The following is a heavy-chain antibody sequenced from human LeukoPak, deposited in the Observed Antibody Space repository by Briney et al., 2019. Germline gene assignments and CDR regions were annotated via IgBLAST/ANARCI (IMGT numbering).Heavy chain of an antibody. J-gene: IGHJ5*02. CDR2: ISSSSGYI. Sequence: GGSLRLSCTAPGFTFRSYSMNWVRQAPGKGLEWVSSISSSSGYIYYADSVKGRFTISRDNAKNSLYLQMNSLRAEDTAVYYCARYGHEYSIRDNLFDPLVQGTLVTVSS. V-gene: IGHV3-21*01. CDR1: GFTFRSYS. CDR3: ARYGHEYSIRDNLFDP. D-gene: IGHD6-6*01.